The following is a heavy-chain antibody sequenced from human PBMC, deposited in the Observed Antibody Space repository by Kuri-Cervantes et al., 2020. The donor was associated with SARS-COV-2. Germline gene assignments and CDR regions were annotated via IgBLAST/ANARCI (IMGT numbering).Heavy chain of an antibody. CDR3: ARRTGGRLGAVGDF. CDR1: GYSFTSYW. CDR2: IYPRDSET. Sequence: GGSLRLSCKGSGYSFTSYWIGWVRQMPGKGLEWMGIIYPRDSETRYSPAFQGQVAISVDKSTSTVYLQWSSLKASDTAIYYCARRTGGRLGAVGDFWGQGTRVTVSS. D-gene: IGHD2-8*02. V-gene: IGHV5-51*01. J-gene: IGHJ4*02.